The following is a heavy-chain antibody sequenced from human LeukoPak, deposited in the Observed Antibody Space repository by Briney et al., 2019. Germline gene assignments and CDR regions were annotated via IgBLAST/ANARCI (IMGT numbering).Heavy chain of an antibody. D-gene: IGHD2-2*02. CDR2: IYTSGST. V-gene: IGHV4-4*07. Sequence: SETLSLTCTVSGGSISSYYWSWIRQPAGKGLEWIGRIYTSGSTNYNPSLKSRVTISLDTSKNQISLKLSSVTAADTAVYYCAREGYCSSTNCYNFNYWGQGTLVTVSS. J-gene: IGHJ4*02. CDR1: GGSISSYY. CDR3: AREGYCSSTNCYNFNY.